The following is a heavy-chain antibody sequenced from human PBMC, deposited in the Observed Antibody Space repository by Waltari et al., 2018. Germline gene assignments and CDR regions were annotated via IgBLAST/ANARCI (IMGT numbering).Heavy chain of an antibody. D-gene: IGHD3-3*01. J-gene: IGHJ4*02. Sequence: QAQLQELGPGQVKPSETLSFRCAVSGDSITTSTFYWGWVRQPPGTGLAWVGSVYYTGYKLCNPALKGRLTLSMDTSNNHFSLSLTSVTAADTAMYYCVRQRSADFWSGYFDLWGQGTLVTVSS. CDR3: VRQRSADFWSGYFDL. V-gene: IGHV4-39*01. CDR1: GDSITTSTFY. CDR2: VYYTGYK.